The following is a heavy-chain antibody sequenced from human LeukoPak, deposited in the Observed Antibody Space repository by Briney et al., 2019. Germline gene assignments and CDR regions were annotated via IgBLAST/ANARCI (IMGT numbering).Heavy chain of an antibody. CDR2: ISTYNGNT. J-gene: IGHJ6*03. D-gene: IGHD6-13*01. V-gene: IGHV1-18*01. CDR3: VRTNKNIPAAGTQPKYYYYMDV. Sequence: GASVKVSCKASGYTFTSYDISWVRQAPGQGLEWMGWISTYNGNTNYAQKVQGRVSMTTDTPTDTAYMELRSLRSDDTAVYYCVRTNKNIPAAGTQPKYYYYMDVWGKGTTVTISS. CDR1: GYTFTSYD.